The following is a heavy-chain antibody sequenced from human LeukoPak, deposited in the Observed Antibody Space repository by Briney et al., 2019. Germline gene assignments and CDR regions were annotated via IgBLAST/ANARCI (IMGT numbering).Heavy chain of an antibody. CDR3: ARQGVVIANYYMDV. Sequence: GESLKISCQGSGYSFTKSWVGWVRQMPGKGLEWMGIVYPGDSDTRYSPSFQGQVTISVDKSISTAYLQRSSLKASDTAMYYCARQGVVIANYYMDVWGKGTTVTVSS. CDR1: GYSFTKSW. CDR2: VYPGDSDT. J-gene: IGHJ6*03. D-gene: IGHD2-21*01. V-gene: IGHV5-51*01.